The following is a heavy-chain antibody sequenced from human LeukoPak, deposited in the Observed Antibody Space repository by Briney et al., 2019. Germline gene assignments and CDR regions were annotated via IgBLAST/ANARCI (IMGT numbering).Heavy chain of an antibody. CDR3: ASLRVPGYFDY. J-gene: IGHJ4*03. D-gene: IGHD3-16*01. V-gene: IGHV4-34*01. CDR1: GGSFSGYY. CDR2: IYYSGNT. Sequence: SETLSLTCPVYGGSFSGYYWSWIPQPPGKGLEWIGNIYYSGNTYYNSSLKSRVTISVDTSKNQFSLRLSSVTAADKAVFYCASLRVPGYFDYWGQGTLVTVSS.